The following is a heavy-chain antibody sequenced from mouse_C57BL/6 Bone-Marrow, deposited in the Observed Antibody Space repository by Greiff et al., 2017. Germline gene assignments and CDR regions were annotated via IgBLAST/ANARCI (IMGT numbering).Heavy chain of an antibody. J-gene: IGHJ4*01. CDR3: AREDYYAMDN. CDR1: GYTFTSYW. V-gene: IGHV1-50*01. CDR2: IDPSDSYT. Sequence: QVQLQQPGAELVKPGASVKLSCTASGYTFTSYWMQWVQQRPGQGLEWIGEIDPSDSYTNYNQKLKGKVTLTVDTAASTAYMQLSSLTSEDSAVYYCAREDYYAMDNWGQGNSVTVSS.